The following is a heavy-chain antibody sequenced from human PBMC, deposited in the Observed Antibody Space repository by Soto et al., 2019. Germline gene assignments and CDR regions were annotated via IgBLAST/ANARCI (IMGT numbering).Heavy chain of an antibody. CDR1: GYTFTSYG. D-gene: IGHD1-1*01. CDR3: ARDQGGVQRNYYYYMDV. CDR2: ISAYNGNT. V-gene: IGHV1-18*01. Sequence: QVQLVQSGAEVKKPGASVKVSCKASGYTFTSYGISWVRQAPGQGLEWMGWISAYNGNTNYAQKLQGRVTMTTDTSTSTAYMELRSLRSDDTAVHYCARDQGGVQRNYYYYMDVWGKGTTVTVSS. J-gene: IGHJ6*03.